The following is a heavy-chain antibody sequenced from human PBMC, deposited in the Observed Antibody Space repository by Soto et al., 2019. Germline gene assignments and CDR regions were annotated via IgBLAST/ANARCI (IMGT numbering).Heavy chain of an antibody. CDR2: IYYSGST. CDR1: GGSISSYY. CDR3: ARGQGPYYYYYMDV. J-gene: IGHJ6*03. V-gene: IGHV4-59*01. Sequence: PSETLSLTCTVSGGSISSYYWSWIRQPPGKGLEWIGYIYYSGSTNYNPSLKSRVTISVDTSKNQFSLKLSSVTAADTAVYYCARGQGPYYYYYMDVWGKGTTVTVSS.